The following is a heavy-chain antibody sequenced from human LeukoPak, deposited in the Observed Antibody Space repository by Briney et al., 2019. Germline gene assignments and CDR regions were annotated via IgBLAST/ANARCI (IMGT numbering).Heavy chain of an antibody. V-gene: IGHV4-31*03. CDR2: IYYSGST. CDR1: GVSISSGGYY. D-gene: IGHD3-22*01. J-gene: IGHJ4*02. CDR3: ARSADSSGYGGGYDY. Sequence: KPSETLSLTCTVSGVSISSGGYYWSWIRQHPGKGLEWIGYIYYSGSTYYNPSLKSRVTISVDTSKNQFSLKLSSVTAADTAVYYCARSADSSGYGGGYDYWGQGTLVTVSS.